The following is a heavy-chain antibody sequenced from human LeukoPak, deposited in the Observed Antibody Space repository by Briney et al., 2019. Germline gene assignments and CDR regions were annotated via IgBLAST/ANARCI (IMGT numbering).Heavy chain of an antibody. CDR1: GFTFSSYS. V-gene: IGHV3-21*01. J-gene: IGHJ4*02. CDR2: ISSSSSYI. Sequence: GGSLRLSCAASGFTFSSYSMNWVRQAPGKGLEWVSSISSSSSYIYYADSVKGRFTISRDNAKNSLYLQMNSLRAEDTAVYYCARIEGWELPYYFDYWGQGTLVTVSS. D-gene: IGHD1-26*01. CDR3: ARIEGWELPYYFDY.